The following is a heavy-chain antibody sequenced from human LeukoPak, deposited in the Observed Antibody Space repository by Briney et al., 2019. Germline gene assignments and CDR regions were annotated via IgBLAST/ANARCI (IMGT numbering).Heavy chain of an antibody. J-gene: IGHJ6*03. CDR3: ARQLTYYDFWSGYPRYYYYYMDV. CDR1: GGSISSSSYY. Sequence: SETLSLTCTVSGGSISSSSYYWGWIRPPPGKGLEWIGSIYYSGSTYYNPSLKSRVTISVDTSKNQFSLKLSSVTAADTAVYYCARQLTYYDFWSGYPRYYYYYMDVWGKGTTVTVSS. D-gene: IGHD3-3*01. V-gene: IGHV4-39*01. CDR2: IYYSGST.